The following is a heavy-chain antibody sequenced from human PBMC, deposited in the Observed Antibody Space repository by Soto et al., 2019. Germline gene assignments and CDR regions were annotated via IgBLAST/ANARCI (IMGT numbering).Heavy chain of an antibody. V-gene: IGHV4-4*02. CDR3: ARAYSSSWYGGIRPRVWAFDI. CDR2: IYHSGST. Sequence: PSETLSLTCAVSSGSISSSNWWSWVRQPPGKGLEWIGEIYHSGSTNYNPSLKSRVTISVDKSKNQFSLKLSSVTAADTAVYYCARAYSSSWYGGIRPRVWAFDIWGQGTMVTVSS. D-gene: IGHD6-13*01. CDR1: SGSISSSNW. J-gene: IGHJ3*02.